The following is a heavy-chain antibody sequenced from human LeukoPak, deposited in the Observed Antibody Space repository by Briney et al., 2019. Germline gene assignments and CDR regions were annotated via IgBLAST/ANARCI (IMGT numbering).Heavy chain of an antibody. J-gene: IGHJ3*02. CDR1: GFTFNNYA. CDR3: ARDGGEGAFDI. CDR2: ISNSGGST. Sequence: PGGSLRLSCAASGFTFNNYAMSWVRQSPGKGLEWVSSISNSGGSTYYTDSVKGRFTISRDNSKNTLYLQMNSLRAEDTAVYYCARDGGEGAFDIWGQGTMVTVSS. V-gene: IGHV3-23*01. D-gene: IGHD6-25*01.